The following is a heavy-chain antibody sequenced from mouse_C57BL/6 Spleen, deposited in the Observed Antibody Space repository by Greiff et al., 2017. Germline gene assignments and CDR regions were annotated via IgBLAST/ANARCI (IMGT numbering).Heavy chain of an antibody. CDR1: GYAFTNYL. V-gene: IGHV1-54*01. CDR2: INPGSGGT. CDR3: ARGGYGYDLAY. Sequence: VQLQQSGAELVRPGTSVKVSCKASGYAFTNYLIEWVKQRPGQGLEWIGVINPGSGGTNYNEKFKGKATLTADKSSSTAYMQLSSLTSEDSAVYFCARGGYGYDLAYWGQGTLVTVAA. D-gene: IGHD2-2*01. J-gene: IGHJ3*01.